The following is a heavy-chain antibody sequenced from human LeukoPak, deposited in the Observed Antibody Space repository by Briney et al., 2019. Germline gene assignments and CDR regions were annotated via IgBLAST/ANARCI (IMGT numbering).Heavy chain of an antibody. D-gene: IGHD3-22*01. CDR2: IDPRDSYS. CDR3: ARRGFYDSSGRFDY. Sequence: GESLKISCKGSGYSFTNTWISWWRQMPGKGLEWMGRIDPRDSYSNYSPSFQGHVTFSADKSISAAYLQWGSLKASDTAMYYCARRGFYDSSGRFDYWGQGTLVTVPS. CDR1: GYSFTNTW. J-gene: IGHJ4*02. V-gene: IGHV5-10-1*01.